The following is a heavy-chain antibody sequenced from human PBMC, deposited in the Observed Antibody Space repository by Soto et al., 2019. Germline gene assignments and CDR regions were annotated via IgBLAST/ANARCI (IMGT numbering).Heavy chain of an antibody. CDR1: GYTFINYG. Sequence: QVQLVQSGAEMKNPGASVKVSCKASGYTFINYGISWVRQAPGQGLEWLGWINTYSDRTNYAQEIQARVSMTTEKSNSTVYMELRSLRSCYTALYYCARDSTGRGYFDHWGQGSLVTVSS. CDR3: ARDSTGRGYFDH. D-gene: IGHD2-8*02. CDR2: INTYSDRT. J-gene: IGHJ4*02. V-gene: IGHV1-18*04.